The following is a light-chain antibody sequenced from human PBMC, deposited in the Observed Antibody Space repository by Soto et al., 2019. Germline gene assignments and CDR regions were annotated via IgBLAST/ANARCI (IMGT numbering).Light chain of an antibody. CDR3: SSYAISSSLII. CDR2: EVS. CDR1: RSDVGSYNY. Sequence: QSVLTQPASVSGSPGQSITISCTGTRSDVGSYNYVSWYQQHPGKAPKHIIYEVSNRPSGVSNRFSGSKSGNTASLTISGLRAEDEADYYCSSYAISSSLIIFGGGTKLTVL. V-gene: IGLV2-14*01. J-gene: IGLJ2*01.